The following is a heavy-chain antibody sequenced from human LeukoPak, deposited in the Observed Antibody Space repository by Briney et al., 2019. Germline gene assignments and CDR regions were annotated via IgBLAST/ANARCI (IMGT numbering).Heavy chain of an antibody. CDR2: IYYTGNT. J-gene: IGHJ3*02. V-gene: IGHV4-59*01. CDR3: ARDSGLLDAFDI. D-gene: IGHD2-8*02. CDR1: GGSFSGYY. Sequence: SETLFLTCAVYGGSFSGYYWSWIRQPPGKGLEWIGYIYYTGNTNGNPSLKSRVTISQDTSKNQFSLKLSSVTAAGTAVYYCARDSGLLDAFDIWGQGAMATVSS.